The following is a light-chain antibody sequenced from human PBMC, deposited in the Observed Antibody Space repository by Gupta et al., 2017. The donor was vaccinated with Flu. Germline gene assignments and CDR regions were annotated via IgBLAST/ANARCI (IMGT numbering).Light chain of an antibody. CDR2: KAS. Sequence: SPSTLSASVGDRVTITCRASQSMSSWLAWYQQKPGKPPKLLIYKASSLESGVPSRFSGSGSGTEFTLTISSLQPDDFATYYCQQYSSRYTFGQGTKLEIK. J-gene: IGKJ2*01. V-gene: IGKV1-5*03. CDR3: QQYSSRYT. CDR1: QSMSSW.